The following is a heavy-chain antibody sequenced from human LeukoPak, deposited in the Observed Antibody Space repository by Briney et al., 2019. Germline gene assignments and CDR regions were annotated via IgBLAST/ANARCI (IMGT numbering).Heavy chain of an antibody. J-gene: IGHJ4*02. V-gene: IGHV3-21*01. CDR2: ISSSSTYI. Sequence: KPGRSLRLSCAASGFTFSSYSMNWVRQAPGKGLEWVSSISSSSTYIYYADSMKGRFTISRDNAKNSLYLQMNSLRAEDTAVYYCAREPDHTTGTDFDYWGQGTLVTVSS. CDR1: GFTFSSYS. CDR3: AREPDHTTGTDFDY. D-gene: IGHD1-1*01.